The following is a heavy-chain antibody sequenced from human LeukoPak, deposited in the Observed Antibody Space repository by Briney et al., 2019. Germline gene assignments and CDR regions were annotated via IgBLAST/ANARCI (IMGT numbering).Heavy chain of an antibody. CDR1: GFTFDDYG. J-gene: IGHJ6*03. CDR3: ARRRRITIFGVYYYYMDV. CDR2: INWNGGST. Sequence: GGSLRLSCAASGFTFDDYGMSWVRHAPGKGLEWVSGINWNGGSTGYADSVKGRFTISRDNAKNSLYLQMNSLRAEDTALYYCARRRRITIFGVYYYYMDVWGKGTTVTVSS. D-gene: IGHD3-3*01. V-gene: IGHV3-20*04.